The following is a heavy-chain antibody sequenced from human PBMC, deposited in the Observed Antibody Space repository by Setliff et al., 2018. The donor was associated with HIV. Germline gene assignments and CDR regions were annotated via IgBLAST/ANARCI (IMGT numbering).Heavy chain of an antibody. J-gene: IGHJ5*01. D-gene: IGHD3-3*01. CDR1: GFIFEDFG. CDR3: ARDARISISGVTPPPNWIDS. CDR2: LNGDETRT. V-gene: IGHV3-20*04. Sequence: PGGSLRLSCGASGFIFEDFGMNWVRQVPGKGLEWVSGLNGDETRTRYADSVKGRFTISRDNAKNTLYLQMHSLRVEDTAMYYCARDARISISGVTPPPNWIDSWGRGTLVTVSS.